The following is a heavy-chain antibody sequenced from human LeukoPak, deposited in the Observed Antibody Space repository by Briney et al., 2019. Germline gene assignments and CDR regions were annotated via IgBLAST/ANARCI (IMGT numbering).Heavy chain of an antibody. D-gene: IGHD2-2*01. CDR1: GYTFTSYY. V-gene: IGHV1-46*01. CDR3: ARGPALIVVVPAAKGSDY. J-gene: IGHJ4*02. Sequence: ASVKVSFKASGYTFTSYYMHWVRQAPGQGLEWMGIINPSGGSTSYAQKFQGRVTMTRDTSTSTVYMELSSLRSEDTAVYYCARGPALIVVVPAAKGSDYWGQGTLVTVSS. CDR2: INPSGGST.